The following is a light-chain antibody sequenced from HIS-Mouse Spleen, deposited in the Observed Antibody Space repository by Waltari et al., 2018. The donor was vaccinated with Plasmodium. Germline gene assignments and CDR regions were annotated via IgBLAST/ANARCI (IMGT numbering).Light chain of an antibody. CDR2: EDS. Sequence: SYELTRPPSVSVSPGQTARITCSGAALPKTTAYWYQQKSGQAPVLVIYEDSKRPSWIPERFSGSSSGTMATLTISGAQVEDEADYYCYSTDSSGNHRVFGGGTKLTVL. J-gene: IGLJ3*02. CDR3: YSTDSSGNHRV. V-gene: IGLV3-10*01. CDR1: ALPKTT.